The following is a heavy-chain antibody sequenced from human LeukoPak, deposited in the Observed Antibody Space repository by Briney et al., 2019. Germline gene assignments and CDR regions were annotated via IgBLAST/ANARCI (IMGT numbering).Heavy chain of an antibody. CDR1: GFTFSNAW. Sequence: GGSLRLSCAASGFTFSNAWMSWVRQAPGKGLEWVGRIKSKTDGGTTDYAAPVKGRFTISRDDSKNTLYLQMNSLKTEDTAVYYYTSQWELLTNDYWGQGTLVTVSS. D-gene: IGHD1-26*01. V-gene: IGHV3-15*01. CDR3: TSQWELLTNDY. J-gene: IGHJ4*02. CDR2: IKSKTDGGTT.